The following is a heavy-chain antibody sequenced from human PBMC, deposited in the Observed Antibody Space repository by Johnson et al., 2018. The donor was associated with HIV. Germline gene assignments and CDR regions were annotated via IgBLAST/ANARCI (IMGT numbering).Heavy chain of an antibody. CDR2: INWNGGST. J-gene: IGHJ3*02. CDR3: ARDRGYYDSSGGDAFDI. D-gene: IGHD3-22*01. Sequence: MLLVESGGGLIQPGGSLRLSCAASGFTFDDYGMSWVRQAPGKGLEWVSGINWNGGSTGYADSVKGRFPISRDNAKNSLYLQMNSLRAEDTVLYYCARDRGYYDSSGGDAFDIWGQGTLVTVSS. V-gene: IGHV3-20*04. CDR1: GFTFDDYG.